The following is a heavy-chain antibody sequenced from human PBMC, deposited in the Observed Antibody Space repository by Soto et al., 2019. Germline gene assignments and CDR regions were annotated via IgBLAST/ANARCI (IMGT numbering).Heavy chain of an antibody. D-gene: IGHD2-2*01. V-gene: IGHV3-33*01. Sequence: QVQLVESGGGVVQPGRSLRLSCAASGFTFSSYGMHWVRQAPGKGLEWVAVIWYDGSNKYYADSVKGRFTISRDNSKNTLYLQMNSLRAEDTAVYYCARDRGYCSSTSCYAFGSYFDYWGQGTLVTVSS. CDR1: GFTFSSYG. CDR3: ARDRGYCSSTSCYAFGSYFDY. CDR2: IWYDGSNK. J-gene: IGHJ4*02.